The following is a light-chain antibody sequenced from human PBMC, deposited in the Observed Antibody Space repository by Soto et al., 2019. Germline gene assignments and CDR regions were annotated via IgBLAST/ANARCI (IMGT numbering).Light chain of an antibody. CDR3: QQYNNRPET. CDR1: QSVSSN. Sequence: EQVMTQSPATLSVSPGERSTLSCRASQSVSSNVAWYQQKPGQAPRLLIYGASTRATGIPGRFSGSGSGTEFTLSISSLQSEDFAVYYCQQYNNRPETFGQGTKVDIK. V-gene: IGKV3-15*01. CDR2: GAS. J-gene: IGKJ1*01.